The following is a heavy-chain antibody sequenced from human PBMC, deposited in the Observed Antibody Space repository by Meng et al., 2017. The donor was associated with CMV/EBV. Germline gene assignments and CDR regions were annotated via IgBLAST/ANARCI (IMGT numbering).Heavy chain of an antibody. CDR1: GFPFSSYW. V-gene: IGHV3-74*01. Sequence: GFPFSSYWMHWVRQAPGKGLVWVSRINSDGSSTSYADSVKGRFTISRDNAKNTLYLQMNSLRAEDTAVYYCARDMYSVDTAMGSFDYWGQGTLVTVSS. CDR2: INSDGSST. D-gene: IGHD5-18*01. J-gene: IGHJ4*02. CDR3: ARDMYSVDTAMGSFDY.